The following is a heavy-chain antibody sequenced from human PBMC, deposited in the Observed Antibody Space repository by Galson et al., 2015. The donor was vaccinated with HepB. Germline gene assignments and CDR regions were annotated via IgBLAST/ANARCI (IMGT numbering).Heavy chain of an antibody. D-gene: IGHD3-9*01. CDR3: AGSYYDISTGYPKVIYYFDY. Sequence: ETLSLTCTVSGGSISSSSYYWGWIRQPPGKGLEWIGYIYYSGSTNYNPSLKSRVTISVDTSKNQFSLKLSSVTAADTAVYYCAGSYYDISTGYPKVIYYFDYWGQGTLVTVSS. CDR2: IYYSGST. V-gene: IGHV4-61*05. J-gene: IGHJ4*02. CDR1: GGSISSSSYY.